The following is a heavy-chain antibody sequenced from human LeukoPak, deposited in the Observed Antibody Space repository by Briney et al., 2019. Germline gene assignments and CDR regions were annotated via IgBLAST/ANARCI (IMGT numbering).Heavy chain of an antibody. J-gene: IGHJ6*02. D-gene: IGHD6-6*01. CDR1: GGTFSSYA. CDR3: ARMRTSIANYYYYYYGMDV. CDR2: IIPILGIA. Sequence: SVKVSRKASGGTFSSYAISWVRQAPGQGLEWMGRIIPILGIANYAQKFQGRVTITADKSTSTAYMELSSLRSEDTAVYYCARMRTSIANYYYYYYGMDVWGQGTTVTVSS. V-gene: IGHV1-69*04.